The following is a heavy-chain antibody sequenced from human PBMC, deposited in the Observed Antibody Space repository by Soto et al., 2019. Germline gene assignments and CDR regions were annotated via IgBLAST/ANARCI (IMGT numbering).Heavy chain of an antibody. J-gene: IGHJ4*02. CDR1: GFTFSSYG. Sequence: QVQLVESGGGVVQPGRSLRLSCAASGFTFSSYGMHWVRQAPGKGLEWVAVIWYDGSNKYYADSVKGRFTISRDNSKNTLYLQMNSLSAEDTAVYYCARDRENYYDSSGYSFDYWGQGTLVTVSS. D-gene: IGHD3-22*01. CDR2: IWYDGSNK. CDR3: ARDRENYYDSSGYSFDY. V-gene: IGHV3-33*01.